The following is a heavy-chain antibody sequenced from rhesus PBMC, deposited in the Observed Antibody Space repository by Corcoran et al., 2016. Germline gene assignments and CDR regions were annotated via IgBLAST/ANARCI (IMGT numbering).Heavy chain of an antibody. CDR3: ARDNYYGSAYGDY. CDR2: ISDSGGST. Sequence: QLQLQESGPGLVKPSETLSLTCAVSGGSISSNWWSWIRQPPGKGMEWIGRISDSGGSTSYKPAPKSRVTISTDTSKNQLSLKLISVTAADTAVEYCARDNYYGSAYGDYWGQGVLVTVSS. V-gene: IGHV4-173*01. J-gene: IGHJ4*01. D-gene: IGHD3-28*01. CDR1: GGSISSNW.